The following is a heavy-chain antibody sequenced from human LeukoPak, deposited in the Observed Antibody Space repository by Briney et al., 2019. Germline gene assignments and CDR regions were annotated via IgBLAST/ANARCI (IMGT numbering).Heavy chain of an antibody. CDR3: AREGGWTFDY. V-gene: IGHV3-48*03. Sequence: PGGSLRLSCAASGFTFSSYEMNWVRQAPGKGLEWVSYISSGGSTRYYADSVKGRFTISRDNAKNTLYLQMNSLRAEDTAVYYCAREGGWTFDYGDQGTPVTVSS. D-gene: IGHD2-15*01. J-gene: IGHJ4*02. CDR1: GFTFSSYE. CDR2: ISSGGSTR.